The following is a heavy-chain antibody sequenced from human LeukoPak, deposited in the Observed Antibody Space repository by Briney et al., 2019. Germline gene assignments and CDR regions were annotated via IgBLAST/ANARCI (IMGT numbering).Heavy chain of an antibody. J-gene: IGHJ3*02. CDR2: MNPNSGNT. CDR3: AGTMVRGVKHAFDI. V-gene: IGHV1-8*01. Sequence: ASVNVSCKASGYTFTSYDINWVRQATGQGLEWMGWMNPNSGNTGYAQKFQGRVTMTRNTSISTAYMELSSLRSEDTAVYYCAGTMVRGVKHAFDIWGQGTMVTVSS. D-gene: IGHD3-10*01. CDR1: GYTFTSYD.